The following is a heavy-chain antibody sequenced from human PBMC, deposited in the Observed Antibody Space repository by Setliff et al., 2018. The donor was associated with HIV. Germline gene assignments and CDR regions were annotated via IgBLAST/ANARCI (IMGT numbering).Heavy chain of an antibody. J-gene: IGHJ6*02. CDR3: ARGGRTYYYGSGKAYGMDV. CDR2: IYTSGST. CDR1: GGSIISGSYY. Sequence: SETLSLTCTVSGGSIISGSYYWSWIRQPAGKALEWIGRIYTSGSTNYNPSLESRVSISVDTSKNQFSLRLSSVTAADTAVYYCARGGRTYYYGSGKAYGMDVWGQGTTVTVSS. D-gene: IGHD3-10*01. V-gene: IGHV4-61*02.